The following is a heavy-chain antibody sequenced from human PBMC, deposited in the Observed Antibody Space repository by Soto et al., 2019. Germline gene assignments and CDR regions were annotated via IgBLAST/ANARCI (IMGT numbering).Heavy chain of an antibody. D-gene: IGHD3-3*01. CDR3: ARQSQGPDSKIFGVVIDAWFDP. J-gene: IGHJ5*02. CDR2: IDPSDSYT. Sequence: RGESLKISCKGSGYSFTSYWISWVRQMPGKGLEWMGRIDPSDSYTNYSPSFQGHVTISADKSISTAYLRWSSLKASDTAMYYCARQSQGPDSKIFGVVIDAWFDPWGQGTLVTVSS. V-gene: IGHV5-10-1*01. CDR1: GYSFTSYW.